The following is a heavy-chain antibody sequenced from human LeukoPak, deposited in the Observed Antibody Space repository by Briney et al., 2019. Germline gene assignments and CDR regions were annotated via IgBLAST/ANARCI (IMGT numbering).Heavy chain of an antibody. CDR1: GYTFTSYD. CDR2: MNPNSGNT. D-gene: IGHD4-17*01. Sequence: ASVKVSCKASGYTFTSYDINWVRQATGQGLEWMGWMNPNSGNTGYPQKFQGRVTITRNTSTSTAYMELSSLRSEDPAVYYCARHYGDYVLGLDWSDPWGPGTLVTVSS. J-gene: IGHJ5*02. V-gene: IGHV1-8*03. CDR3: ARHYGDYVLGLDWSDP.